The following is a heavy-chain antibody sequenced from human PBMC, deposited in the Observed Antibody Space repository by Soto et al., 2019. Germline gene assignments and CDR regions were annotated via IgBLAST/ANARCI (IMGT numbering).Heavy chain of an antibody. J-gene: IGHJ6*02. D-gene: IGHD3-3*01. V-gene: IGHV4-31*03. CDR3: ARVYTGAIFGVVTSYGMDV. CDR1: GGSISSGGYY. CDR2: IYYSGST. Sequence: SETLSPTCTVSGGSISSGGYYWSWIRQHPGKGLEWIGYIYYSGSTYYNPSLKSRVTISVDTSKNQFSLKLSSVTAADTAVYYCARVYTGAIFGVVTSYGMDVWGQGTTVTVSS.